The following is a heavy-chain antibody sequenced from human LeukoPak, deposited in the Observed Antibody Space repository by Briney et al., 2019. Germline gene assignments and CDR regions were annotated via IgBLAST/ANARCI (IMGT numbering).Heavy chain of an antibody. J-gene: IGHJ4*02. CDR3: ATLPYYDSSGYHPPFDY. Sequence: PGGSLRLSCAASGFTFSSYGMHWVRQAPGKGLEWVAFIRYDGSNKYYADSVKGRFTISRDNSKNTLYLQMNSLRAEDTAVYYCATLPYYDSSGYHPPFDYWGQGTLVTVSS. V-gene: IGHV3-30*02. CDR1: GFTFSSYG. CDR2: IRYDGSNK. D-gene: IGHD3-22*01.